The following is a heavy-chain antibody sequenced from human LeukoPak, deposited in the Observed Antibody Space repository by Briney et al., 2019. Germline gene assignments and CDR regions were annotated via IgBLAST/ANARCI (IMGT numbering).Heavy chain of an antibody. V-gene: IGHV4-59*08. J-gene: IGHJ3*02. CDR1: DGSMSSYY. D-gene: IGHD6-19*01. Sequence: SETLSLTCTVSDGSMSSYYWRCIRQPPGKGLEWIGYIYYSGSTNYNPSLKSRVTISVDTSKNQFSLKLSSVTAADTAVYYCARISSGWYVGAFDIWGQGTMVTVSS. CDR2: IYYSGST. CDR3: ARISSGWYVGAFDI.